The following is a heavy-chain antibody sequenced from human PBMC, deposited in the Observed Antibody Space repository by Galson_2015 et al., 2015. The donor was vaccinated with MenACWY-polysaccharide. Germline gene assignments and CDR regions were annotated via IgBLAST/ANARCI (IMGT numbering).Heavy chain of an antibody. CDR2: MNPDSGNT. CDR3: ARALISLYSGSYYDY. D-gene: IGHD1-26*01. Sequence: SVKVSCKASGYKFTSYDINWVRQATGQGLEWMGWMNPDSGNTGYAQKFQGRVTMTRNTSISTAYMELSSLRSEDTAVYYCARALISLYSGSYYDYRGQGTLVTVSS. CDR1: GYKFTSYD. J-gene: IGHJ4*02. V-gene: IGHV1-8*01.